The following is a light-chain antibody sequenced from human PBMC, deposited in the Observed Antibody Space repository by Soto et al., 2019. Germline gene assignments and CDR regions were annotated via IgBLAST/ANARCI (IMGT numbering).Light chain of an antibody. J-gene: IGKJ5*01. CDR3: QQYGTSPIT. Sequence: ENVLTQSPGTLSLSPGERATLSCRASQTVSSYLTWYQQRPGQAPRLLIYGASKRDTGIPDRFSGSGSGTDFTLTIRRLEPEDFALYYCQQYGTSPITFGQGTRLE. V-gene: IGKV3-20*01. CDR1: QTVSSY. CDR2: GAS.